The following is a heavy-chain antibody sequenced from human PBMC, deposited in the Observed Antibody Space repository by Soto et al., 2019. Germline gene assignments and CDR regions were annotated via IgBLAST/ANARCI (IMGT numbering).Heavy chain of an antibody. Sequence: GGSLRLSCAASGFTFSSYSMSWVCQAPGKGLEWVSSISPSSNYIFYADSVKGRFTISRDNAKNSLYLQMNSLRAEDTAVYYCARPHCSSARCYLARYYYGMDVWGQGTTVTVSS. J-gene: IGHJ6*02. CDR2: ISPSSNYI. CDR1: GFTFSSYS. D-gene: IGHD2-2*01. V-gene: IGHV3-21*01. CDR3: ARPHCSSARCYLARYYYGMDV.